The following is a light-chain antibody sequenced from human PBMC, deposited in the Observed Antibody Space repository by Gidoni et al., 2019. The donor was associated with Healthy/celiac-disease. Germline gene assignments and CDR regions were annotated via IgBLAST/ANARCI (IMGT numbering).Light chain of an antibody. J-gene: IGKJ4*01. Sequence: EIVLTQSPATLSLSPGDRATLSCRASQSVSSYLGWYQQKPGQAPRLLIYDASNRATGIPARFSGSGSGTDFTLTISSLEPEDFAVYYCQQRSNWPPRTFGGGTKVEIK. V-gene: IGKV3-11*01. CDR1: QSVSSY. CDR2: DAS. CDR3: QQRSNWPPRT.